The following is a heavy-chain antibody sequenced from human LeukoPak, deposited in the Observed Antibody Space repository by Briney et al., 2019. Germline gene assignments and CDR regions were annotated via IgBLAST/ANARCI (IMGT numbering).Heavy chain of an antibody. CDR3: ARRRHYYDMDV. Sequence: GGSLRLSCAASGFTFSSYEMNWVRRVPGKGLEWVSYISSSGATVYYADSVKGRFTISRDNAKNSLYLQMNSLRAEDTAVYYCARRRHYYDMDVWGQGTTVTVSS. V-gene: IGHV3-48*03. CDR2: ISSSGATV. J-gene: IGHJ6*02. CDR1: GFTFSSYE.